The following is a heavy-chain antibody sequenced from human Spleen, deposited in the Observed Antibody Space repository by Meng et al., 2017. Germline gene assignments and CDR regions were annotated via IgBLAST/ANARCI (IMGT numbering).Heavy chain of an antibody. V-gene: IGHV3-15*01. CDR1: GFTFSNAY. J-gene: IGHJ4*02. CDR2: IKSKPDGETI. CDR3: AKDARAYGAYFDS. D-gene: IGHD4/OR15-4a*01. Sequence: GESLKISCEGSGFTFSNAYMTWVRQVPGKRLEWVGRIKSKPDGETIDYAAPVKGRFTISRDDSKNTVYLQMNSLKAEDTALYYCAKDARAYGAYFDSWGQGSLVTVSS.